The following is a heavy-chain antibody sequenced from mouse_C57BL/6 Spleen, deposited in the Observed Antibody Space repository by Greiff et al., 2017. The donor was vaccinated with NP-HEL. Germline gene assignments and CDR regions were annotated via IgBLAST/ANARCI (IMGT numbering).Heavy chain of an antibody. J-gene: IGHJ3*01. D-gene: IGHD2-4*01. V-gene: IGHV1-82*01. CDR2: IYPGDGDT. CDR3: ARVDDSSWFAY. Sequence: VQLQQSGPELVKPGASVKISCKASGYAFSSSWMNWVKQRPGKGLEWIGRIYPGDGDTNYNGKFKGKATLTADKSSSTAYMQLSSLTSEDSAVYFFARVDDSSWFAYWGQGTLVTVSA. CDR1: GYAFSSSW.